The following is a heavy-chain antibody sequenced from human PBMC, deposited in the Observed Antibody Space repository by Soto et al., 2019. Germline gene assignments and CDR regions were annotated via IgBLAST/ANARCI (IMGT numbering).Heavy chain of an antibody. J-gene: IGHJ4*02. D-gene: IGHD2-2*01. CDR3: AHRGDQLPDEFYFDY. Sequence: QITLKESGPTLVKPTQTLTLTCTFSGFPLSTSGVGVGWIRQPPGKALEWLALIYWDDDKRYSPSLKSRLTITKDTSKNQVVLTMTNMDPVDTATYYCAHRGDQLPDEFYFDYWGQGTLVTVSS. CDR1: GFPLSTSGVG. V-gene: IGHV2-5*02. CDR2: IYWDDDK.